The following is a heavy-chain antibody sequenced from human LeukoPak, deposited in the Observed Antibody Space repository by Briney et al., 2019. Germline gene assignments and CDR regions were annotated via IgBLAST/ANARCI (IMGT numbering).Heavy chain of an antibody. CDR1: GGSFSGYY. CDR2: INHSGST. D-gene: IGHD4-17*01. V-gene: IGHV4-34*01. J-gene: IGHJ4*02. CDR3: ATYGDYTFDY. Sequence: MASETLSLTCAVYGGSFSGYYRSWIRQPPGKGLEWIGKINHSGSTNYNPSLKSRVTMSVDTSKNQFSLNLSSVTAADTAVYYCATYGDYTFDYWGQGTLVTVSS.